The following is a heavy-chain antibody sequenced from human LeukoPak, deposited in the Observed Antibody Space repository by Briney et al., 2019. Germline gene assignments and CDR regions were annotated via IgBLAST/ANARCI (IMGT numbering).Heavy chain of an antibody. J-gene: IGHJ6*03. V-gene: IGHV3-23*01. CDR3: AKAAGTGMHYYYYYMDV. Sequence: GGSLRLSCAASGFTFRNFAMSWVRQAPGKGLEWVSTIVVTGGVTYYADSVKGRFTISRDNSKNTLYLQMNSLRAEDTAVYYCAKAAGTGMHYYYYYMDVWGKGTTVTVSS. D-gene: IGHD1-1*01. CDR1: GFTFRNFA. CDR2: IVVTGGVT.